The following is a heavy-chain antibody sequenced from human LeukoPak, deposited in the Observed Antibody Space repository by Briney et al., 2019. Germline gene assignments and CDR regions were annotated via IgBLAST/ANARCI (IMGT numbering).Heavy chain of an antibody. V-gene: IGHV3-23*01. CDR2: ISGSGDNT. Sequence: GGSLRLSWAASGFSFSNAWMSWVRQAPGEGLGWVSCISGSGDNTYYADSVKGRFTISRDNSKNTLYVKVNSLGTEHTAAYYCAKGSYYDSSGSFYFDYWGQGTLVTVSS. D-gene: IGHD3-22*01. J-gene: IGHJ4*02. CDR1: GFSFSNAW. CDR3: AKGSYYDSSGSFYFDY.